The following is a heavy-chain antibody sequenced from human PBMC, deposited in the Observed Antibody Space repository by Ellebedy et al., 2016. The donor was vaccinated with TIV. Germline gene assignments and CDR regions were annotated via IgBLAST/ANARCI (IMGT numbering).Heavy chain of an antibody. V-gene: IGHV4-59*01. CDR3: ARWVGHFDF. J-gene: IGHJ4*02. D-gene: IGHD1-26*01. Sequence: MPSETLSLTCTVSSGSMSSYYWSWIRQPPGKGLEWIGYIYFSGITNYNPSLKSRVTMSVDTSKNQFSLKLSSVTTADTAVYYCARWVGHFDFWGQGAQVTVSS. CDR2: IYFSGIT. CDR1: SGSMSSYY.